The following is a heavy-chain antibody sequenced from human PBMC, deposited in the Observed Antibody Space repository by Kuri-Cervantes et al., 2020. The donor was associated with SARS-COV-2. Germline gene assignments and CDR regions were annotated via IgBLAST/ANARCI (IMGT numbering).Heavy chain of an antibody. Sequence: ASVKVSCKASGYTFTSYYMHWVRQAPGQGLEWMGIINPSGGSTSYAQKSQGRVTMTRDTSTSTVYMELSSLRSEDTAVYYCARDSQYYDFWSGYYPISTYYYYYYMDVWGKGTTVTVSS. CDR3: ARDSQYYDFWSGYYPISTYYYYYYMDV. J-gene: IGHJ6*03. CDR2: INPSGGST. D-gene: IGHD3-3*01. V-gene: IGHV1-46*01. CDR1: GYTFTSYY.